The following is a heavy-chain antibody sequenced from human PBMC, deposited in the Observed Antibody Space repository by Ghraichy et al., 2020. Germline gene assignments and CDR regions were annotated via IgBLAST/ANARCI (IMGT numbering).Heavy chain of an antibody. J-gene: IGHJ4*02. CDR2: INSDGSST. CDR3: ARAGYYRFDY. V-gene: IGHV3-74*01. Sequence: ESLNISCAASVFTFSNYWVHWVRQAPGKGLEWVSRINSDGSSTNYADSVKGRFTIFRDNAKNTLYLQMNSLRAEDSALYYCARAGYYRFDYWGQGTLVTVSS. CDR1: VFTFSNYW. D-gene: IGHD2-21*01.